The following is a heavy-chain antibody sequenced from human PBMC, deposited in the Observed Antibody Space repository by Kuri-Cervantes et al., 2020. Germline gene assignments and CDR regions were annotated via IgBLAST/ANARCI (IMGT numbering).Heavy chain of an antibody. CDR1: GGSFSGYY. Sequence: SETLSLTCAVYGGSFSGYYWSWIRQPPGKGLEWIGEINHSGSTNYNPSLKSRVTISVDTSKNQFSLKLSSVTAADTAVYYCARMQFGVVRGANQGTNYYYYYYMDVWGKGTTVTVSS. J-gene: IGHJ6*03. CDR2: INHSGST. D-gene: IGHD3-3*01. CDR3: ARMQFGVVRGANQGTNYYYYYYMDV. V-gene: IGHV4-34*01.